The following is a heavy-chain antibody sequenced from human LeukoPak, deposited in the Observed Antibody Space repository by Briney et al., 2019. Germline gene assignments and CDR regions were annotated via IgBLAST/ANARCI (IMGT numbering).Heavy chain of an antibody. D-gene: IGHD6-13*01. V-gene: IGHV4-34*01. CDR2: INHSGST. CDR3: ARGRGAAAQRVNWFDP. CDR1: GGSFSGYY. Sequence: SETLSLTCAVYGGSFSGYYWSWIRQPPGKGLEWIGEINHSGSTNYNPSLKSRVTISVDTSKNQFSLKLSSVTAADTAVYYCARGRGAAAQRVNWFDPWGQGTLVTVSS. J-gene: IGHJ5*02.